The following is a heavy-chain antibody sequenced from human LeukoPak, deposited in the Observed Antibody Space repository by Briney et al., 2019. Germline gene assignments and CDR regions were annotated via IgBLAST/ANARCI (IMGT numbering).Heavy chain of an antibody. CDR3: ARGGSVY. CDR1: GYTFTNYT. D-gene: IGHD5/OR15-5a*01. J-gene: IGHJ4*02. CDR2: IDTNTGNP. V-gene: IGHV7-4-1*02. Sequence: ASVKVSCKASGYTFTNYTLNWVRQAPGQGLEWMGWIDTNTGNPTYAQGFIGRFVFSLDTSVTTAYLQISSLKAEDTAVYYCARGGSVYWGQGTLVTVSS.